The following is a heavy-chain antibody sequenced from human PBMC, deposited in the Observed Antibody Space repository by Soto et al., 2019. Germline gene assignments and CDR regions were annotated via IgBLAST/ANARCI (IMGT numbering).Heavy chain of an antibody. CDR1: GDSISSDNYY. CDR2: IYYTGST. CDR3: ARHPGYAVPTVYATHYFNY. J-gene: IGHJ4*02. V-gene: IGHV4-39*01. D-gene: IGHD2-8*01. Sequence: QLQLQESGPGLVKPSETLSLTCTVSGDSISSDNYYCGWIRQPPGKGLEWIGSIYYTGSTYYKPSLKSRVTMSVDTSKSQFSLKLSSVTAADTAVYYCARHPGYAVPTVYATHYFNYWGQGILVTVST.